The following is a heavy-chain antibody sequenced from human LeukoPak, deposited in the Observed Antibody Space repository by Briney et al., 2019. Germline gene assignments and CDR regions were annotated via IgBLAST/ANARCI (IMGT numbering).Heavy chain of an antibody. V-gene: IGHV3-9*03. Sequence: GGSLRLSCAASGFTFSSYWMSWVRQAPGKGLEWVSGISWNSGSIGYADSVKGRFTISRDNAKNSLYLQMNSLRAEDMALYYCAKDRGGEMAYYFDYWGQGTLVTVSS. CDR2: ISWNSGSI. J-gene: IGHJ4*02. CDR3: AKDRGGEMAYYFDY. CDR1: GFTFSSYW. D-gene: IGHD5-24*01.